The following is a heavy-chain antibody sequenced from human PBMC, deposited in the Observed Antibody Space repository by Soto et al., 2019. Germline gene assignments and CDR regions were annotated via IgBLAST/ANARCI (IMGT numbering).Heavy chain of an antibody. CDR3: AKARCSTTNCYVPDY. CDR2: ISGGGGSP. D-gene: IGHD2-2*01. CDR1: GFTFSSYH. V-gene: IGHV3-23*01. J-gene: IGHJ4*02. Sequence: GGSMRLSCTASGFTFSSYHMNWVRQAPGKGLEWVSVISGGGGSPYYADSVQGRFTISRDNPKNTLYLQMSSLRVEDTAMYYCAKARCSTTNCYVPDYWGQGTLVTVSS.